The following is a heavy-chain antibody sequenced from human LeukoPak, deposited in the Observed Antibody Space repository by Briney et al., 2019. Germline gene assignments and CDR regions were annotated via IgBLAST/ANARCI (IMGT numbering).Heavy chain of an antibody. CDR2: ISGSGGST. CDR1: GFTFSDFA. D-gene: IGHD6-6*01. Sequence: QPGGSLRLSCAASGFTFSDFAMIWVRQAPGKGLEWVSAISGSGGSTYYADSVKGRFTISRDNSKNTLYLQMNSLRAEDTAVYYCAKMYSSSSETDYWGQGTLVTVSS. CDR3: AKMYSSSSETDY. V-gene: IGHV3-23*01. J-gene: IGHJ4*02.